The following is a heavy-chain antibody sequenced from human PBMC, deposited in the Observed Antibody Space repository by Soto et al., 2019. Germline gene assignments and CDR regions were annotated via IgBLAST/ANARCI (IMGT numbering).Heavy chain of an antibody. V-gene: IGHV4-59*01. Sequence: PSETLSLTCTVSGDSIRNYYWSWIRQPPGKGLEYIGYIFYSGSTNYNPSFKSRVAISVDTSRNQFALKLRSVTAADTATYYCARVKRGYSYGSIIDFWGRGTLVTVSS. CDR2: IFYSGST. CDR1: GDSIRNYY. CDR3: ARVKRGYSYGSIIDF. J-gene: IGHJ4*01. D-gene: IGHD5-12*01.